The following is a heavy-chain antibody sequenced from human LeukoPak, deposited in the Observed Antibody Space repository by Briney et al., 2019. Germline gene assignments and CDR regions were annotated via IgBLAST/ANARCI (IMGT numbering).Heavy chain of an antibody. CDR1: GFTFSSYE. V-gene: IGHV3-21*05. J-gene: IGHJ4*02. CDR2: ISSSGSYI. Sequence: GGSLRLSCAASGFTFSSYEMNWVRQAPGKGLEWVSYISSSGSYIYYADSVKGRFTISRDNAKNSLYLQMNSLRAEDTAVYYCARVRGIAAAAPFDYWGQGTLVTVSS. CDR3: ARVRGIAAAAPFDY. D-gene: IGHD6-13*01.